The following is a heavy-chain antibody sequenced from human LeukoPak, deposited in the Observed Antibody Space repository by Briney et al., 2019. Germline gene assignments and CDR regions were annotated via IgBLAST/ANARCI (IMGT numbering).Heavy chain of an antibody. CDR1: GGTFSSYA. Sequence: GAQVKVSCKASGGTFSSYAISWVRQAPGQGLEWMGGIIPIFGTVNYAQKFQGRVTITADESTGTAYMELSSLRSEDTAVYYCSRSRREALPTSPDAFDIWGQGTMVTVSS. J-gene: IGHJ3*02. CDR2: IIPIFGTV. CDR3: SRSRREALPTSPDAFDI. D-gene: IGHD2-2*01. V-gene: IGHV1-69*01.